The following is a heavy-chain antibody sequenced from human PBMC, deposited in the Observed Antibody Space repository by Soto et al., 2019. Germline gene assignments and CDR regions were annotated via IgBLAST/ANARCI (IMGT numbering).Heavy chain of an antibody. CDR1: GYTFTSYY. J-gene: IGHJ4*02. CDR3: AIARQYGVYVIFIY. D-gene: IGHD4-17*01. V-gene: IGHV1-46*01. Sequence: AAVKVSFKASGYTFTSYYMHWVRQAPGQGREWMGIINPTGGSTSYAQNFQGTVTMTRDTSPGPDNKEMNSLRSQGTAVYYCAIARQYGVYVIFIYWGRGTLVTAPQ. CDR2: INPTGGST.